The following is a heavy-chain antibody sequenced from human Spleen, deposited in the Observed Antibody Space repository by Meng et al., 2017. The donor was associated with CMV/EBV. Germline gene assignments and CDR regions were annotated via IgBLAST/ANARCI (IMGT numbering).Heavy chain of an antibody. J-gene: IGHJ4*02. Sequence: STLSPWVRQLPAKGLELIAPIYPRGSPTYHPSLKRRVTISVSTFKHQFSLKLGSVTAADTAVYYCARIERRRILKYCGSDCSTTDYWGQGTLVTVSS. CDR2: IYPRGSP. D-gene: IGHD2-21*02. CDR1: STL. V-gene: IGHV4-4*02. CDR3: ARIERRRILKYCGSDCSTTDY.